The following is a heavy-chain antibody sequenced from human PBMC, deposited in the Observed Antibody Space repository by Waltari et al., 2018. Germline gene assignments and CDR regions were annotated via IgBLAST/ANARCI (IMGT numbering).Heavy chain of an antibody. CDR3: AREWAGFGDYGIDY. CDR1: GFAVSSHY. CDR2: IYAGGST. J-gene: IGHJ4*02. D-gene: IGHD4-17*01. Sequence: EVQLVESGGGLVQPGGSLRLSCAASGFAVSSHYMSWVRQAPRKGLEWISVIYAGGSTYYADSVKGRFTISRDNSKNMVFLQMNSLRPEDTAMYFCAREWAGFGDYGIDYWGQGSLVTVSS. V-gene: IGHV3-66*02.